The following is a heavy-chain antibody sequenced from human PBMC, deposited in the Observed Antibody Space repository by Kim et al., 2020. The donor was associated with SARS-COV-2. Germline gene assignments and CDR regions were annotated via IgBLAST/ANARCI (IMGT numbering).Heavy chain of an antibody. J-gene: IGHJ6*02. CDR1: GFTFSDYS. CDR2: ISSSGSTQ. D-gene: IGHD6-13*01. V-gene: IGHV3-11*01. Sequence: GGSLRLSCAASGFTFSDYSMRWIRQAPGKGLEWVSYISSSGSTQYYADSVQGRFTISRDNAKNSLYLQMNSLRAEDTAVYYCARVRGAAGPFHFYYYGMDVWGQGTPVTVSS. CDR3: ARVRGAAGPFHFYYYGMDV.